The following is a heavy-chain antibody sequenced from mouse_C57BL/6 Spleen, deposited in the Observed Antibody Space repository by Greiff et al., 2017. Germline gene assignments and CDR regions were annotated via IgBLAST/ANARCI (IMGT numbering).Heavy chain of an antibody. V-gene: IGHV1-82*01. CDR3: ARNGYSCFAY. D-gene: IGHD2-3*01. CDR1: GYAFSSSW. CDR2: IYPGDGDS. Sequence: VKLVESGPELVKPGASVKISCKASGYAFSSSWMTWVKQRPGKGLEWIGRIYPGDGDSKYNGKFKGKATLTADKSSITAYMQLSSLTSEDSAVYFCARNGYSCFAYWGQGTLVTVSA. J-gene: IGHJ3*01.